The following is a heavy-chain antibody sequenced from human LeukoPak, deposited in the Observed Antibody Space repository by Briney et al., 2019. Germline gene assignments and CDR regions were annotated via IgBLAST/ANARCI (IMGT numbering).Heavy chain of an antibody. CDR3: ARGVGAEDDAFDI. D-gene: IGHD1-26*01. CDR2: IIPILGIA. J-gene: IGHJ3*02. V-gene: IGHV1-69*04. CDR1: GGTFSSYA. Sequence: ASVKVSCKASGGTFSSYAISWVRQAPGQGLEWMGRIIPILGIANYAQKFQGRVTITADKSTSTAYMELSSLRSEDTAVYYCARGVGAEDDAFDIWGQGTMVTVSS.